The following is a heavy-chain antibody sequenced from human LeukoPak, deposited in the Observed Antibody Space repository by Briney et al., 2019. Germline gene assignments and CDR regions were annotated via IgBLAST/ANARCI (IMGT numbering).Heavy chain of an antibody. CDR3: ARQSQYCSTNSCYSGLKYFDY. D-gene: IGHD2-2*01. V-gene: IGHV5-51*01. J-gene: IGHJ4*02. Sequence: GESLRISCKGSGDSFSNYWIGWVRQMPGKGLEWMGIIYPGDSDTRYSPSFQGQVTISADKSITTPYLQWSSLKASDTAMYYCARQSQYCSTNSCYSGLKYFDYWGQGTLVIVSS. CDR1: GDSFSNYW. CDR2: IYPGDSDT.